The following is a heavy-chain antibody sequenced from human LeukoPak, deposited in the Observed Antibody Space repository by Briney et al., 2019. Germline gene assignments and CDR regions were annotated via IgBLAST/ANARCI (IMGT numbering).Heavy chain of an antibody. D-gene: IGHD6-19*01. V-gene: IGHV4-4*07. Sequence: SETLSLTCTVSGDSISRYYWSWIRQPAGKGLEWIGRIYNGGIIAYNPSLKSRVTMSIDTSNNQFSLRLRFVTAADTAVYYCARDIGVPDYDAFEMWGQGTMVTVSS. CDR3: ARDIGVPDYDAFEM. CDR2: IYNGGII. J-gene: IGHJ3*02. CDR1: GDSISRYY.